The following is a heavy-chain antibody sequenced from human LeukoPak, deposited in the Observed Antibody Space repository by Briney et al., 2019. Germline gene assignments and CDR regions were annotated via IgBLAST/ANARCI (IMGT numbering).Heavy chain of an antibody. J-gene: IGHJ4*02. CDR3: ASMTTVLN. CDR2: ISYDGSNK. D-gene: IGHD4-17*01. Sequence: GGSLRLSCAASGFTFSSYAMHWVRRAPGKGLEWVAVISYDGSNKYYADSVKGRFTISRDNSKNTLYLQMNSLRAEDTAVYYCASMTTVLNWGQGTLVTVSS. CDR1: GFTFSSYA. V-gene: IGHV3-30-3*01.